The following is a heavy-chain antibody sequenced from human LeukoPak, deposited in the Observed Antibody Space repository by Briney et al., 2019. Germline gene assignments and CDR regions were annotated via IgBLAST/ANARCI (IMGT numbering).Heavy chain of an antibody. CDR1: RLTVCSYW. CDR2: ISRDGKDT. V-gene: IGHV3-74*01. Sequence: GGSLRLSRAPSRLTVCSYWMHWVRQAPGRGLVSVSQISRDGKDTTYADSVKGRFTISRDNAKNTLYLQMNSLRAEDTAIYYCSIYNSSPNGDFWGQGTLVTVSS. D-gene: IGHD6-6*01. J-gene: IGHJ4*02. CDR3: SIYNSSPNGDF.